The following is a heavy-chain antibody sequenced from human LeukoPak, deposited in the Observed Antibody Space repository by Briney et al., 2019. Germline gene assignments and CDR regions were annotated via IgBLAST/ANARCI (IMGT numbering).Heavy chain of an antibody. CDR3: ARDLGIYGDYVAFDI. V-gene: IGHV4-59*01. J-gene: IGHJ3*02. CDR1: GGSISSYY. CDR2: IYYSGST. Sequence: SETLSLTCTVSGGSISSYYWSWIRQPPGKGLEWIGYIYYSGSTNYNPSLKSRVTISVDTSKNQFSLKLSSVTAADTAVYYCARDLGIYGDYVAFDIWGQGTMVTVSS. D-gene: IGHD4-17*01.